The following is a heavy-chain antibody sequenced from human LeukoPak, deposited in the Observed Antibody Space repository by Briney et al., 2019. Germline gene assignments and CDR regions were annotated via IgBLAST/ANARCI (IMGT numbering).Heavy chain of an antibody. CDR2: ISYDGSNK. CDR3: ARARGDY. J-gene: IGHJ4*02. Sequence: GGSLRLSCAASGFTFSSYGMHWVRQAPGKGLEWVAVISYDGSNKYYADSVKGRFTISRDNSKNTLYPQMDSLRAEDTAVYYCARARGDYWGQGTLVTVSS. CDR1: GFTFSSYG. V-gene: IGHV3-30*03.